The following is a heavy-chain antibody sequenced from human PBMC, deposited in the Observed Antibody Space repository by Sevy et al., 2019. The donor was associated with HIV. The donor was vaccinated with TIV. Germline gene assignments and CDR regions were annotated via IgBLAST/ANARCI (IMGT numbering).Heavy chain of an antibody. CDR2: IYSDGTT. J-gene: IGHJ4*02. CDR1: GFSVSRNH. V-gene: IGHV3-53*01. Sequence: GGSLRLSCAASGFSVSRNHINWVRQAPGKGQEWISVIYSDGTTQYADSVKGRFTISRDTSNNTVYLQVSSLRADDTAVYYCARRLSSAWYFDFWCQGTLVTVSS. CDR3: ARRLSSAWYFDF. D-gene: IGHD6-19*01.